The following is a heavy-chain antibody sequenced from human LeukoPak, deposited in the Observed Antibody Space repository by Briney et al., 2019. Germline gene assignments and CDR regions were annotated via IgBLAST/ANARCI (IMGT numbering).Heavy chain of an antibody. V-gene: IGHV4-34*01. CDR3: ARTRITIFGVVIRFDY. Sequence: PSETLSLTCAVYGGSFSGYYWSWIRQPPGKGLEWIGEINPSGGTNYNPSLKSRVTISVDTSKNQFSLKLSSVTAADTAVYYCARTRITIFGVVIRFDYWGQGTLVTVSS. D-gene: IGHD3-3*01. CDR2: INPSGGT. CDR1: GGSFSGYY. J-gene: IGHJ4*02.